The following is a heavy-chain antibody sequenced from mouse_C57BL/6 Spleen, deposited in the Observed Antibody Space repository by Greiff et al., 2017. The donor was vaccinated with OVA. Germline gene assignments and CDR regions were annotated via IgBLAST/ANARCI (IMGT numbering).Heavy chain of an antibody. D-gene: IGHD3-2*02. CDR3: ARTLTAQATSGAMDY. Sequence: QVQLQQPGAELVKPGASVKMSCKASGYTFTSYWITWVKQRPGQGLEWIGDLYPGSGSTNYNEKFKSKATLTVDTSSSTAYMQLSSLTSEDSAVYYCARTLTAQATSGAMDYWGQGTSVTVSS. V-gene: IGHV1-55*01. CDR2: LYPGSGST. J-gene: IGHJ4*01. CDR1: GYTFTSYW.